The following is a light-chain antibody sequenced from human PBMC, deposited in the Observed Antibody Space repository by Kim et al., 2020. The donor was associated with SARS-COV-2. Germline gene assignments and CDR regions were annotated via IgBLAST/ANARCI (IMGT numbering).Light chain of an antibody. CDR2: QDS. V-gene: IGLV3-1*01. Sequence: YELTQPPSVSVSPGQTASITCSGDKLGDKYACWYQQKPGQSPVLVIYQDSKRPSGIPGRFSGSNSGNTATLTISGTQAMDEADYYCQAWDSSTAWVFGGGTQLTVL. CDR3: QAWDSSTAWV. CDR1: KLGDKY. J-gene: IGLJ3*02.